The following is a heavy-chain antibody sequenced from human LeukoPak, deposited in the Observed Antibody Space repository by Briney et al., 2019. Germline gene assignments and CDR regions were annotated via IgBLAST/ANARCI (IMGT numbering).Heavy chain of an antibody. CDR1: GGSISSSNW. CDR3: ARLRYFDWLSYDY. CDR2: IYHSGST. D-gene: IGHD3-9*01. Sequence: SGTLSLTCAVSGGSISSSNWWSWVRQPPGKGLEWIGVIYHSGSTNYNPSLKSRVTISVDKSKNQFSLKLSSVTAADTAVYYCARLRYFDWLSYDYWGQGTLVTVSS. J-gene: IGHJ4*02. V-gene: IGHV4-4*02.